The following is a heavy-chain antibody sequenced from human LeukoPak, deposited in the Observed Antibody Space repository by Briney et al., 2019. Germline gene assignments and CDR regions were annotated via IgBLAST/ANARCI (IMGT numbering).Heavy chain of an antibody. Sequence: GGSLRLSCAASGFTFSSYAMNWVRQAPGKGLEWVSAISGSGGSTYSADSVKGRFTISRDNSKNTLYLQMNSLRAEDTAVYYCAKGPLGYCSGGSCPDYWGQGTLVTVSS. J-gene: IGHJ4*02. CDR3: AKGPLGYCSGGSCPDY. CDR2: ISGSGGST. CDR1: GFTFSSYA. D-gene: IGHD2-15*01. V-gene: IGHV3-23*01.